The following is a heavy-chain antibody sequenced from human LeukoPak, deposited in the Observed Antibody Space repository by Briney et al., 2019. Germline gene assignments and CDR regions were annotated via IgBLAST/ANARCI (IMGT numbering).Heavy chain of an antibody. D-gene: IGHD3-3*01. J-gene: IGHJ6*03. CDR1: GFTFSSYG. V-gene: IGHV3-30*02. CDR2: IQYDGNNK. Sequence: GGSLRLSCAASGFTFSSYGMHWVRQAPGKGLEWVAFIQYDGNNKYYADSVKGRFTISRDNSKNTLYLQMNSLRAEDTAVYYCARDQGFSYYFYYMDVWGKGTTVTVSS. CDR3: ARDQGFSYYFYYMDV.